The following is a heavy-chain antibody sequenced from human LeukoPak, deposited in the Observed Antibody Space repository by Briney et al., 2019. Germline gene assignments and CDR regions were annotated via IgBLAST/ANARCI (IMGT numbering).Heavy chain of an antibody. CDR3: AKDMHSGDGRWEFDP. CDR1: GFSFSTYA. D-gene: IGHD4-17*01. CDR2: MVGSGKT. Sequence: GGFLRPSCVASGFSFSTYAMTWVRQAPGKGLEWVSGMVGSGKTYYADSVKGRFTISRDNSKNTVYLQMNSLRVEDTAIYYCAKDMHSGDGRWEFDPWGRGTLVTVSS. J-gene: IGHJ5*02. V-gene: IGHV3-23*01.